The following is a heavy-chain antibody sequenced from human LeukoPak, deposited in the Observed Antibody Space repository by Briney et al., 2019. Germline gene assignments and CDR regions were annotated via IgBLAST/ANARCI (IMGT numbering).Heavy chain of an antibody. CDR2: IIPILGIA. CDR1: GGTFSSYT. D-gene: IGHD2-2*01. V-gene: IGHV1-69*04. CDR3: AKDRGDIVVVPAGTPDY. Sequence: ASVKVSCKASGGTFSSYTISWVRQAPGQGLEWMGRIIPILGIANYAQKFQGRVTITADKSTSTAYMELSSLRSEDTAVYYCAKDRGDIVVVPAGTPDYWGQRTLVTVSS. J-gene: IGHJ4*02.